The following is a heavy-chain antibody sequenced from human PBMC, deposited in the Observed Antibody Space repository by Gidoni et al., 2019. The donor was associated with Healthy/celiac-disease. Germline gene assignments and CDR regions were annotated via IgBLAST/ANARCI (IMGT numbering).Heavy chain of an antibody. D-gene: IGHD6-19*01. J-gene: IGHJ4*02. CDR1: GFTFSSYA. CDR3: AKDSEVIAVAGTFFDY. CDR2: ISGSGGST. V-gene: IGHV3-23*04. Sequence: EVQLVESGGGLVQPGGSLRLSCAASGFTFSSYAMSWVRQAPGKGLEWVSAISGSGGSTYYADSVKGRFTISRDNSKNTLYLQMNSLRAEDTAVYYCAKDSEVIAVAGTFFDYWGQGTLVTVSS.